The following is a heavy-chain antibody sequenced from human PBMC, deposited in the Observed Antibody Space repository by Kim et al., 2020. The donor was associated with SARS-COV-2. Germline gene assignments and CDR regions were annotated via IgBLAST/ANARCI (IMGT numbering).Heavy chain of an antibody. CDR2: IWFDGSAK. CDR1: GFIFNSYG. V-gene: IGHV3-33*03. CDR3: AKDRGGGVYGMDV. Sequence: GGSLRLSCAASGFIFNSYGMHWVRQAPGKGLEWVGVIWFDGSAKYYADYAQGRFTISRDNYGKMVSLQIDSVRAEDTAVYYCAKDRGGGVYGMDVWGQGTTVTIS. D-gene: IGHD2-8*02. J-gene: IGHJ6*02.